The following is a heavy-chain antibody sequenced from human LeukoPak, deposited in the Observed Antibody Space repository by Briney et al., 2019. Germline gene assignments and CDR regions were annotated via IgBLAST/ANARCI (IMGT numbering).Heavy chain of an antibody. CDR2: INPNSGGT. CDR3: AREYIAVAGTLYDY. CDR1: GYTFTGYY. V-gene: IGHV1-2*06. D-gene: IGHD6-19*01. Sequence: ASVKVSCKASGYTFTGYYMYWVRQAPGQGLEWMGRINPNSGGTNYAQKFQGRVTMTRDTSISTAYMELRSLRSDDTAVYYCAREYIAVAGTLYDYWGQGTLVTVSS. J-gene: IGHJ4*02.